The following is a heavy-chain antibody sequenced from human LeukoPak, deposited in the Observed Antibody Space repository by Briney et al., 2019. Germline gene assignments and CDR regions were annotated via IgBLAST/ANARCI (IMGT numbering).Heavy chain of an antibody. CDR1: GGSFSGYY. Sequence: SETLSLTCAVYGGSFSGYYWSWIRQPPGKGLEWFGEINHSGSTNYNPSLKSRVTISVDTSKNQFSLKLSSVTAADTAVYYCARGPVVPAAMAYGMDVWGKGTTVTVSS. V-gene: IGHV4-34*01. D-gene: IGHD2-2*01. J-gene: IGHJ6*04. CDR3: ARGPVVPAAMAYGMDV. CDR2: INHSGST.